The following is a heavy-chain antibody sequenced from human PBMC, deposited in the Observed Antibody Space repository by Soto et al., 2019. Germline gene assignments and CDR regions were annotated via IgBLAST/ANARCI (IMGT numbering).Heavy chain of an antibody. CDR3: AKGAPCSSTSCYRGRGYYYYGMDV. V-gene: IGHV3-23*01. Sequence: HPGGSLRLSCAASGFTFSSYAMSWVRQAPGKGLEWVSAISGSGGSTYYADSVKGRFTISSDNSKNTLYLQMNSLRAEDTAVYYCAKGAPCSSTSCYRGRGYYYYGMDVWGQGTTVTVSS. J-gene: IGHJ6*02. CDR2: ISGSGGST. D-gene: IGHD2-2*02. CDR1: GFTFSSYA.